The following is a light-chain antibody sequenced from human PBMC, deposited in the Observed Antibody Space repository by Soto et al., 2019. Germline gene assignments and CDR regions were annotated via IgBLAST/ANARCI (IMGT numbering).Light chain of an antibody. J-gene: IGKJ3*01. Sequence: EIVVTQSPGILSVSPGDRATLSCRASQSVGRNLAWYQQKPGQAPTLLIYAASTRATGLPARFSGSGSGTYFTLTISSLQSEDFAVYYCQEYSKWPLFTFGPGTRVDIK. CDR1: QSVGRN. CDR2: AAS. V-gene: IGKV3-15*01. CDR3: QEYSKWPLFT.